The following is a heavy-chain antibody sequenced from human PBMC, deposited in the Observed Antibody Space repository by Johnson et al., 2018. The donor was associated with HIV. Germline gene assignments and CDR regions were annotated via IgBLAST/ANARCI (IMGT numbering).Heavy chain of an antibody. CDR3: TTGQLGGASDI. J-gene: IGHJ3*02. V-gene: IGHV3-15*01. Sequence: MQLVESGGGVVQPGRSLRLSCAASGFTFSNAWMSWVRQAPGKGLEWVGRIKSKTDCGTTDYAAPVKGRFTISRDDSKNTLYLQMNSLKIEDTAVYYCTTGQLGGASDIWGQGTMVTVSS. D-gene: IGHD6-13*01. CDR2: IKSKTDCGTT. CDR1: GFTFSNAW.